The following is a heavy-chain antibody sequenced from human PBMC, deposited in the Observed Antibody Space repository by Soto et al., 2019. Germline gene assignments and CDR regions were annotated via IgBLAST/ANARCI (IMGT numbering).Heavy chain of an antibody. V-gene: IGHV4-59*01. Sequence: SETLSLTCTVSGGSISSYYWSWIRQPPGKGLEWIGYIYYSGSTNYNPSLKSRVTISVDTSKNQFSLKLSSVTAADTAVYYCAGVAYYDFWSGYSAPYYFDYWGQGTLVTVSS. J-gene: IGHJ4*02. CDR2: IYYSGST. D-gene: IGHD3-3*01. CDR1: GGSISSYY. CDR3: AGVAYYDFWSGYSAPYYFDY.